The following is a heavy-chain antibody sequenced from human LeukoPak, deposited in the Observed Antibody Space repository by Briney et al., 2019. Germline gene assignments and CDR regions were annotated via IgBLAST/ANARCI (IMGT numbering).Heavy chain of an antibody. CDR1: GFTFSSYW. J-gene: IGHJ4*02. D-gene: IGHD7-27*01. Sequence: PGGSLRLSCAASGFTFSSYWRSWVRQAPGKGREWVANIKQDGSEKYYVDSVKGGFTISRDNAKNSLYLQMNSLRAEDTAVYYCARGGFVERWGSDYWGQGTLVTVSS. V-gene: IGHV3-7*01. CDR2: IKQDGSEK. CDR3: ARGGFVERWGSDY.